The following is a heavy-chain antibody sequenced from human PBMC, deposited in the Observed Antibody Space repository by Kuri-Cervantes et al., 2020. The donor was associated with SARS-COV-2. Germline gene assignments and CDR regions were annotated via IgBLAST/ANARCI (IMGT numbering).Heavy chain of an antibody. Sequence: ASVKVSCKASGYIFTGYYMQWVRQAHGQGLEWMGWINPNSGGTNYAQKFQGRVTMTRDTSISTAYMELSRLRSDDTAVYYCGASGYWKDWFDPWGQGTLVTVSS. CDR2: INPNSGGT. D-gene: IGHD3-22*01. CDR3: GASGYWKDWFDP. J-gene: IGHJ5*02. CDR1: GYIFTGYY. V-gene: IGHV1-2*02.